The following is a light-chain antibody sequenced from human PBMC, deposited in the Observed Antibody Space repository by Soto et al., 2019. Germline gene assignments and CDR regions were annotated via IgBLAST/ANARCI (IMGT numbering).Light chain of an antibody. J-gene: IGLJ2*01. CDR2: SNN. CDR1: SSNIGGNT. Sequence: QSVLTQPPSASGTPGQRVTISCSGTSSNIGGNTVSWYQHLPGTAPKLLIYSNNQRPSGLTDRFSVFKSGTSASLAISGLQSEDEADYYCAAWDDSLNGPLFGGGTKLTVL. V-gene: IGLV1-44*01. CDR3: AAWDDSLNGPL.